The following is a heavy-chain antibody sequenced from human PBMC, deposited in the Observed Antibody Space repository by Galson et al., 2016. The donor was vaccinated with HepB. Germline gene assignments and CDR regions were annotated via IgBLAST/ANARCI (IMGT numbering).Heavy chain of an antibody. D-gene: IGHD3-10*01. CDR1: GFVFSHYT. V-gene: IGHV3-30*14. CDR2: LSADEIFR. J-gene: IGHJ4*02. Sequence: SLRLSCAASGFVFSHYTMHWVRQTPDKGLEWVALLSADEIFRYVADSLKGRFTISRDNSKSTVYLQMNSLRAEDSAVYHCARGHCSDVCYNNPDYWGQGTLVTVSS. CDR3: ARGHCSDVCYNNPDY.